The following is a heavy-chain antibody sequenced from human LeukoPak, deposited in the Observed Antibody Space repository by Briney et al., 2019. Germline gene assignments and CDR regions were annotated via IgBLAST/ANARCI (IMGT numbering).Heavy chain of an antibody. Sequence: SQTLSLTCAISGDSVSSNSVTWNWIRQSPSRGLEWLGRTYYRSTWYNDYAVSVRGRITANPDTSKNQFSLHLNSVTREDTAVYYCARRLTQYDCFDPWGQGILVTVSS. CDR2: TYYRSTWYN. D-gene: IGHD2-2*01. CDR1: GDSVSSNSVT. CDR3: ARRLTQYDCFDP. J-gene: IGHJ5*02. V-gene: IGHV6-1*01.